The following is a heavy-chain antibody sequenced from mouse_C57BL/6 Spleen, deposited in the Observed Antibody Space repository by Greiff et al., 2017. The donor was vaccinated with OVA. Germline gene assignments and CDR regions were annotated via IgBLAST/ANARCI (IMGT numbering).Heavy chain of an antibody. V-gene: IGHV1-61*01. Sequence: QVQLKQPGAELVRPGSSVKLSCKASGYTFTSYWMDWVKQRPGQGLEWIGNIYPSDSETHYNQKFKDKATLTVDKSSSTAYMQLSSLTSEDSAVYYCARVGRYAMDYWGQGTSVTVSS. D-gene: IGHD3-3*01. J-gene: IGHJ4*01. CDR3: ARVGRYAMDY. CDR2: IYPSDSET. CDR1: GYTFTSYW.